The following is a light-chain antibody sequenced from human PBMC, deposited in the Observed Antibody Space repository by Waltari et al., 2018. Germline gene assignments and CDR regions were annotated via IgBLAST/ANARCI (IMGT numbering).Light chain of an antibody. Sequence: QSALTQPPSASGSPGQSVTISCTGTSGDLGAYNSVHWYRQHPGKVPKLLIYEVSDRPSGVSTRFSCARSGNTASLTISGLQAEDEAYYYCCSYTTMNTRIFGGGTKVTVL. CDR2: EVS. CDR3: CSYTTMNTRI. J-gene: IGLJ2*01. V-gene: IGLV2-14*01. CDR1: SGDLGAYNS.